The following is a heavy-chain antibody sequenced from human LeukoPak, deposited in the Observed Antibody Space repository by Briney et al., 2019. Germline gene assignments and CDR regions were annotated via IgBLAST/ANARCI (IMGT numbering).Heavy chain of an antibody. D-gene: IGHD3-22*01. Sequence: SETLSLTCTVSGGSISSGSYYWSWIRQPAGKGLEWIVRIYTSGSTNYNPSLKSRVTISVDTSKNQFSLKLSSVTAADTAVYYCAGRAYYYDSSGYPLYHMDVWGKGTTVTISS. CDR2: IYTSGST. J-gene: IGHJ6*03. CDR1: GGSISSGSYY. CDR3: AGRAYYYDSSGYPLYHMDV. V-gene: IGHV4-61*02.